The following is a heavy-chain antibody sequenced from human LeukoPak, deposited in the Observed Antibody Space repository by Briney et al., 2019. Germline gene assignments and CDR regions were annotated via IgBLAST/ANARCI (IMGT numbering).Heavy chain of an antibody. J-gene: IGHJ6*02. CDR3: AREDGVVVVPAAMPPSAYGMDV. Sequence: ASVKVSCKASGGTFNSYAIGWVRQAPGQGLEWMGGIIPLFGTANYAQKFQGRVTITADESTSTAYMELSSLRSEDTAVYYCAREDGVVVVPAAMPPSAYGMDVWGQGTTVTVSS. CDR2: IIPLFGTA. V-gene: IGHV1-69*01. CDR1: GGTFNSYA. D-gene: IGHD2-2*01.